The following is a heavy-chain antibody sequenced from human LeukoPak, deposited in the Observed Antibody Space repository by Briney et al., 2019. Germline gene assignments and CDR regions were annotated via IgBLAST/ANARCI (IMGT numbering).Heavy chain of an antibody. Sequence: PGGSLRLSCAASGFTFSDYYMSWIRQAPGKGLEWIAYITSSGNGRYHAESVKGRFTVSRDNAQNSLYLQMSSLRAEDTAVYYCARDRGEAAPGGFDIWGQGTMVTVS. V-gene: IGHV3-11*04. D-gene: IGHD6-6*01. CDR2: ITSSGNGR. J-gene: IGHJ3*02. CDR1: GFTFSDYY. CDR3: ARDRGEAAPGGFDI.